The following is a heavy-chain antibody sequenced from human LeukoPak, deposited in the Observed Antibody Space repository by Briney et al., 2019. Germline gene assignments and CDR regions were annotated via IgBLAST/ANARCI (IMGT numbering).Heavy chain of an antibody. D-gene: IGHD1-20*01. J-gene: IGHJ6*03. CDR2: IYHSGST. CDR3: ARVTGTAYYYYYYMDV. V-gene: IGHV4-38-2*01. CDR1: GYSISSGYY. Sequence: SETLSLTCAVSGYSISSGYYWGWIRQPPGKGLEWIGSIYHSGSTYYNPSLKSRVTISVDTSKNQFSLKLSSVTAADTAVYYCARVTGTAYYYYYYMDVWGKGTTVTVSS.